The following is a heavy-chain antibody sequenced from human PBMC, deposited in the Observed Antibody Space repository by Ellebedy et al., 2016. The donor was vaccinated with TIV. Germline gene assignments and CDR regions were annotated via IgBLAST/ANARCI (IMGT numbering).Heavy chain of an antibody. CDR3: VRERMPTPT. Sequence: GESLKISCAASGFSVSSNYMTWVRQPPGKRLEWVSVIYSGNNTHYADSVKGRFTISRDNFKTSVYLQMDRLRVEDTALYYCVRERMPTPTWGQGTLVTVSP. CDR2: IYSGNNT. J-gene: IGHJ5*02. CDR1: GFSVSSNY. D-gene: IGHD2-2*01. V-gene: IGHV3-66*01.